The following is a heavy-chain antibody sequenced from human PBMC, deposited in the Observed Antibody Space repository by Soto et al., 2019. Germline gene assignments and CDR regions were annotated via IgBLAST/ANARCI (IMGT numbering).Heavy chain of an antibody. CDR3: AIHAGGVLDY. Sequence: GASVKFYCKASGYIFTTYGIGWVRQAPGQGLEWMGWISAYNGNTNYAQKFQDRVTMTTDTSTSTAYMELRSLRSDDTAVYYCAIHAGGVLDYWGQGTLVTAPQ. D-gene: IGHD2-8*01. V-gene: IGHV1-18*01. J-gene: IGHJ4*02. CDR1: GYIFTTYG. CDR2: ISAYNGNT.